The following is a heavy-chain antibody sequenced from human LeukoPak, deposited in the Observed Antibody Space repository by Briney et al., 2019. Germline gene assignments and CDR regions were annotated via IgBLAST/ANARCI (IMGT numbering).Heavy chain of an antibody. V-gene: IGHV3-7*04. D-gene: IGHD5-12*01. CDR3: ARGLQWLLLPDFDY. Sequence: GGSLRLSCAASGFTFSSYWMSWVRQAPGKGLEWVANIKQDGSEKYYVDSVKGRFTISRDNAKNTLYLQMNSLRAEVTAVYYCARGLQWLLLPDFDYWGQGALVTVS. CDR1: GFTFSSYW. CDR2: IKQDGSEK. J-gene: IGHJ4*02.